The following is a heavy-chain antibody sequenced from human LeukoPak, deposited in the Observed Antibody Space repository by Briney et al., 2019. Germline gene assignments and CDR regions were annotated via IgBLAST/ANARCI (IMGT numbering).Heavy chain of an antibody. CDR2: IWYDGSNK. J-gene: IGHJ6*03. Sequence: GGSLRLSCAASGFTSSSYGMHWVRQAPGKGLEWVAVIWYDGSNKYYADSVKGRFTISRDNAKNSLYLQMNSLRAEDTAVYYCARTTKADCTNGVCYWPHYYYYYMDVWGKGTTVTVSS. CDR1: GFTSSSYG. D-gene: IGHD2-8*01. V-gene: IGHV3-33*03. CDR3: ARTTKADCTNGVCYWPHYYYYYMDV.